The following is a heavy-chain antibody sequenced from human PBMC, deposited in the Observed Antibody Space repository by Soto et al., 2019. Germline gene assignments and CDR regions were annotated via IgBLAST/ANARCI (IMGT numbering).Heavy chain of an antibody. CDR1: GYTFTSYG. CDR2: ISAYNGKT. J-gene: IGHJ4*02. V-gene: IGHV1-18*01. Sequence: QVQLVQSGAEVKKPGASVKVSCKASGYTFTSYGISWVRQAPGQGLEWMGWISAYNGKTNYAQKLQGRVTMTTDTSTSTAYTELRSMRSDDAAVYYSARELTPGLVDHWGEGTRVTVSS. D-gene: IGHD1-26*01. CDR3: ARELTPGLVDH.